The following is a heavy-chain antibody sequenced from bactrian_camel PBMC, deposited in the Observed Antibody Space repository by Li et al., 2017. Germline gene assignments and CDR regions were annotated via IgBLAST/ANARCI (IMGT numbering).Heavy chain of an antibody. Sequence: DVQLVESGGGSVQAGGSLRLSCSGYNYGSYCLGWFRQAPGKERERVAGIWTGGGSTYYADSVKGRFTISQDNAKNTLDLQMTSLKPEDTAVYYCAVLYPCSLGAAFASNWGQGTQVTVS. D-gene: IGHD1*01. J-gene: IGHJ4*01. CDR3: AVLYPCSLGAAFASN. V-gene: IGHV3S40*01. CDR2: IWTGGGST. CDR1: GYNYGSYC.